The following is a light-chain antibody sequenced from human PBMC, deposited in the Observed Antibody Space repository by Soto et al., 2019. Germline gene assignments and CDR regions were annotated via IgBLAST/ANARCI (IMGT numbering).Light chain of an antibody. CDR2: ELS. CDR1: SRDVGGHDY. J-gene: IGLJ2*01. Sequence: QSALTQPPSASGSPGQSVTISCTGTSRDVGGHDYVSWYQQHPGKAPKLMIYELSKRPSGVPDRFSGSKSGNTASLTVSGLQAEDEADCYCSSYVTGNSLIFGGGTKLTVL. V-gene: IGLV2-8*01. CDR3: SSYVTGNSLI.